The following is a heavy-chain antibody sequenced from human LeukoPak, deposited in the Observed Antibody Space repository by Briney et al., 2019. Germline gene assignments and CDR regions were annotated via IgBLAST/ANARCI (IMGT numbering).Heavy chain of an antibody. D-gene: IGHD3-10*01. Sequence: GGSLRLSCAASGFTFSSYWMSWVRQAPGKGLEWVANIKQDGSEKYYVDSVKGRFTISRDNSKNTLYLQMNSLRAEDTAVYYCAKDLRDSEFDYYGSGSYLYANWFDPWGQGTLVTVSS. J-gene: IGHJ5*02. CDR1: GFTFSSYW. CDR2: IKQDGSEK. CDR3: AKDLRDSEFDYYGSGSYLYANWFDP. V-gene: IGHV3-7*03.